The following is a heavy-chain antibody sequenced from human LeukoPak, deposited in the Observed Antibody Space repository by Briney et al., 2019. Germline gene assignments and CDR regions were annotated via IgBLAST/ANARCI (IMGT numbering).Heavy chain of an antibody. Sequence: ASETLSLTCTVSGGSISSGSYYWSWIRQPAGKGLEWIGRIYISGNTNYNPSLKSRVTISVGTSKNQFSLKLSSVTAADTAVYYCARGSVGDTDFDYWGQGTLVTVSS. CDR3: ARGSVGDTDFDY. J-gene: IGHJ4*02. CDR2: IYISGNT. V-gene: IGHV4-61*02. D-gene: IGHD1-26*01. CDR1: GGSISSGSYY.